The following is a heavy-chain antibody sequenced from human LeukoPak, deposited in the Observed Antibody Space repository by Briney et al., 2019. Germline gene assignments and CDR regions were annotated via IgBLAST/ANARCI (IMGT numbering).Heavy chain of an antibody. Sequence: GESLKISCKGSGYSFTNYWISWVRQMPGKGLEWMGTIDPSDSYTNYSPSFQGPVTISADRSISTAYLQWSGLRASDTAIYYCARRRDIVPTIPFDYWGQGTLVTVSS. J-gene: IGHJ4*02. D-gene: IGHD5-12*01. CDR1: GYSFTNYW. V-gene: IGHV5-10-1*01. CDR2: IDPSDSYT. CDR3: ARRRDIVPTIPFDY.